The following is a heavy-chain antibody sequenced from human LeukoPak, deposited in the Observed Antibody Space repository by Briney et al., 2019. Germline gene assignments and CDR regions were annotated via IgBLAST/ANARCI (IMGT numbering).Heavy chain of an antibody. V-gene: IGHV4-61*02. Sequence: SETLSLTCTVSGGSISSGSYYWSWIRQPAGKGLEWIGRIYTSGSTNYNPSLKSRVTMSVDTSKNQFSLKLSSVTAADTAVYYCARWGIWFEELSAFDIWGQGTMVTVSS. CDR3: ARWGIWFEELSAFDI. CDR2: IYTSGST. CDR1: GGSISSGSYY. D-gene: IGHD3-10*01. J-gene: IGHJ3*02.